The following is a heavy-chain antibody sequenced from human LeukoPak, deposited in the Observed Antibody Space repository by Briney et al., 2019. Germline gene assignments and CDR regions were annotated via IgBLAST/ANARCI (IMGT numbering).Heavy chain of an antibody. V-gene: IGHV3-7*05. J-gene: IGHJ4*02. Sequence: PGGSLRLSCVASGFNFINYWMSWVRHAPGKGLEWVANMRQDGSEKYYVDSVKGRFTISRDNPKNSLYLQMNSLRAEDTAVYYCARGFNWNYGRFDFWGQGTLVTVSS. CDR2: MRQDGSEK. CDR3: ARGFNWNYGRFDF. D-gene: IGHD1-7*01. CDR1: GFNFINYW.